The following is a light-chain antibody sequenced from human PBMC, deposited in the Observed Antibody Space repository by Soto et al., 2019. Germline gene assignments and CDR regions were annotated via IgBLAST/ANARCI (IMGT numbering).Light chain of an antibody. J-gene: IGLJ2*01. CDR3: QAWDSSTVV. CDR1: KLGDKY. V-gene: IGLV3-1*01. Sequence: SYELTQPPSVSVSPGQTASITCSGDKLGDKYACWYQQKTGQSPVLVIYQESKRPSGIPERFSGSNSGNTATLTISGTQAMDEADYYCQAWDSSTVVFGGGTKLTVL. CDR2: QES.